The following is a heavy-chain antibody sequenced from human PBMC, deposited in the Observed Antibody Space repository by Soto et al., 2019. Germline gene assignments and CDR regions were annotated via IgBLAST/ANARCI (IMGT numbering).Heavy chain of an antibody. CDR3: SRPVLLWFGELIDAFDI. V-gene: IGHV4-39*01. CDR2: IYYSGST. CDR1: GGSISSSSYY. Sequence: SETLSLTCTVSGGSISSSSYYWGWIRQPPGKVLEWIVSIYYSGSTYYNPSLKSRVTISLDTSNNQFSLKLSSVTSSYTAVYYXSRPVLLWFGELIDAFDIRGQGKMVTVSS. J-gene: IGHJ3*02. D-gene: IGHD3-10*01.